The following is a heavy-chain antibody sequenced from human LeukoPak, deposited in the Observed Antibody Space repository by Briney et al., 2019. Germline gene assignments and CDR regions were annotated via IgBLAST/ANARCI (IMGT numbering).Heavy chain of an antibody. Sequence: SVKVSCKASGGTFSSYAISWVRQAPGQGLEWMGGIVPIFGTANYAQKFQGRVTITTDESTSTAYMELSSLRSEDTAVYYCAREIITSVAGINYFDYWGQGTLVTVSS. V-gene: IGHV1-69*05. J-gene: IGHJ4*02. CDR1: GGTFSSYA. CDR3: AREIITSVAGINYFDY. D-gene: IGHD6-19*01. CDR2: IVPIFGTA.